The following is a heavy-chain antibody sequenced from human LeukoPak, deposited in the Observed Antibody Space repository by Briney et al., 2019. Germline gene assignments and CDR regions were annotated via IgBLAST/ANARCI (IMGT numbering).Heavy chain of an antibody. CDR2: INPNSGGT. D-gene: IGHD2-15*01. J-gene: IGHJ5*02. CDR3: ARDICSGGSCYDWFDP. V-gene: IGHV1-2*02. CDR1: GYTFTGYY. Sequence: ASVKVSCKASGYTFTGYYMHWVRQAPGQGLEWMGWINPNSGGTNYAQKFQGRVTMTRDTSISTAYMELSRLRSDDTAVYYCARDICSGGSCYDWFDPWGQGTLVTVSS.